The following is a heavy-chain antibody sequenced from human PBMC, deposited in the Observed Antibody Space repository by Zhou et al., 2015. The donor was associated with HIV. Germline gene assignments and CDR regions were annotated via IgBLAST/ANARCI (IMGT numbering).Heavy chain of an antibody. D-gene: IGHD5-12*01. CDR1: GYTFNHFA. Sequence: QVQLVQSGAEVTKPGASVKVSCKTSGYTFNHFAISWVRQAPGQGLEWMGGIIPLSGASSYAHKFQDRLTITADESTSTAYMELSSLRSEDTAVYYCARGHSYSGYDYAPFDYWGQGTLVTVSS. CDR3: ARGHSYSGYDYAPFDY. V-gene: IGHV1-69*13. J-gene: IGHJ4*02. CDR2: IIPLSGAS.